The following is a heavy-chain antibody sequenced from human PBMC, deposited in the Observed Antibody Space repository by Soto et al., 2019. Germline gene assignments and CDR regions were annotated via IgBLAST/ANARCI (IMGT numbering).Heavy chain of an antibody. J-gene: IGHJ5*02. CDR3: ARMESFGSLNWFDP. CDR2: MNPGSGDT. D-gene: IGHD5-18*01. Sequence: ASVTFSCTASGSTFTNNDVSWVRQAPGQGLEWMGWMNPGSGDTGYAQKFQGRVTMTRDISIATAYMELNSLTSEDTAIYYCARMESFGSLNWFDPWGQGTLVTVSS. CDR1: GSTFTNND. V-gene: IGHV1-8*02.